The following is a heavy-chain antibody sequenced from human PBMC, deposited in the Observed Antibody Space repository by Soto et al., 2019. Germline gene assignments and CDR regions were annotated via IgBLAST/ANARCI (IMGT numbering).Heavy chain of an antibody. J-gene: IGHJ6*02. CDR2: IYWDDDK. D-gene: IGHD2-21*02. CDR3: IQSRCGGDCLQSYASHYYYGMDV. V-gene: IGHV2-5*02. CDR1: GFSLSTSGVG. Sequence: QITLKESGPTLVKPTQTLTLTCTFSGFSLSTSGVGVGWIRQPPGKALEWLALIYWDDDKRYSPSLRSRLTISKDTSKTQGVITMTKMDPVDTATYYCIQSRCGGDCLQSYASHYYYGMDVWGQGTTVTVSS.